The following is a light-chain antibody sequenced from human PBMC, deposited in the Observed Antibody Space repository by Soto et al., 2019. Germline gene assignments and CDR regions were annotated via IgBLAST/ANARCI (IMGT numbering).Light chain of an antibody. CDR2: EVS. CDR1: SSDVGAYNY. V-gene: IGLV2-14*01. Sequence: QSALTQPASVSGSPGQSITISCTGTSSDVGAYNYVSWYQQHPGKAPKLMIYEVSNRPSGFSNRFSGSKSGNTASLTISGLQAEDEADYYCSSYTSSSTLVFGGGTKLTVL. CDR3: SSYTSSSTLV. J-gene: IGLJ2*01.